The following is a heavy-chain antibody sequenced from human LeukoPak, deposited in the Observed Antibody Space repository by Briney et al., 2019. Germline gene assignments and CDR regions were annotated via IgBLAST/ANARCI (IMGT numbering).Heavy chain of an antibody. V-gene: IGHV4-59*01. CDR3: ARTNQIDENAFDI. J-gene: IGHJ3*02. D-gene: IGHD1-14*01. Sequence: KPPRSLSLTPTLSRVAISAFYCSWIRQPPGPGLEWIGYIYYSGTTSYNPSLKSRVTISVDTSKSRFSLKLSSVTAADTAVYYCARTNQIDENAFDIWGQGTMVTVSS. CDR1: RVAISAFY. CDR2: IYYSGTT.